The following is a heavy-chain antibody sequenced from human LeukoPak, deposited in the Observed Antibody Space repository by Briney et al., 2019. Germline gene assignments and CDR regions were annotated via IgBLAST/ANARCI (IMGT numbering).Heavy chain of an antibody. CDR1: GITFRSYG. CDR2: IRYDGSNK. Sequence: GGSLRLSCAASGITFRSYGMFWVRQAPGKGLEWVAFIRYDGSNKYYADSVKGRFTISRDNSKNTLYLQMNSLRAEDTAVYYCAKVYCSSTSCHGAFDIWGQGTMVTVSS. CDR3: AKVYCSSTSCHGAFDI. J-gene: IGHJ3*02. D-gene: IGHD2-2*01. V-gene: IGHV3-30*02.